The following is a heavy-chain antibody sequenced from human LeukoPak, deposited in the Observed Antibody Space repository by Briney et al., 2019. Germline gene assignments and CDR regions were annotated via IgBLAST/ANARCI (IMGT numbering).Heavy chain of an antibody. D-gene: IGHD6-13*01. Sequence: NPSETLSLTCAVYGGSFSGYYWSWIRQPPGKGLEWIGEINHSGSTNYNPSLKSRVTISVDTSKNQFSLKLSSVTAADTAVYYCARDRSSSGIDYWGQGTLVTVSS. V-gene: IGHV4-34*01. CDR1: GGSFSGYY. J-gene: IGHJ4*02. CDR2: INHSGST. CDR3: ARDRSSSGIDY.